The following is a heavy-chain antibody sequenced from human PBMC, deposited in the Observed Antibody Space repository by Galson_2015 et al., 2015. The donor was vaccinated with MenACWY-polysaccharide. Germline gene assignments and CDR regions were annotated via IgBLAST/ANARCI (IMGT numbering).Heavy chain of an antibody. J-gene: IGHJ3*02. Sequence: PALVKPTQTLTLTCTFSGFSLSTSGVGVGWIRQPPGKALEWLALIYWDDDKRYSPSLKSRLTITKDTSKNQVVLTMTNMDPVDTATHYCAHITWIQPAGDAFDIWGQGTMVTVSS. CDR2: IYWDDDK. V-gene: IGHV2-5*02. D-gene: IGHD5-18*01. CDR3: AHITWIQPAGDAFDI. CDR1: GFSLSTSGVG.